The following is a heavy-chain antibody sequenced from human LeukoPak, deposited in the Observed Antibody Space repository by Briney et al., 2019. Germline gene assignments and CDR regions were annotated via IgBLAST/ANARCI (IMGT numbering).Heavy chain of an antibody. Sequence: GFDGSGGGYYWTWVRQPPGRRQEWIGQIHYSGKADYNPSLKSRITISVDTSKNEISLRMSSMTAADTRIYYCAKFGAAYDMDIWGQGTTVTVSS. D-gene: IGHD3-16*01. J-gene: IGHJ6*02. CDR2: IHYSGKA. V-gene: IGHV4-59*02. CDR3: AKFGAAYDMDI. CDR1: DGSGGGYY.